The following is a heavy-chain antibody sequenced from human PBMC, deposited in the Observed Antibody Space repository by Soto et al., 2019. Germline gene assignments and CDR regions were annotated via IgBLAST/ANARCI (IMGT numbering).Heavy chain of an antibody. Sequence: GASVKVSCKASGGTFSSYAISWVRQAPGQGLEWMGGIIPIFGTANYAQKFQGRVTITADKSTSTAYMELSSLRSEDTAVYYCASTLHYYYGMDVWGQGTTVTVSS. J-gene: IGHJ6*02. CDR1: GGTFSSYA. CDR2: IIPIFGTA. V-gene: IGHV1-69*06. CDR3: ASTLHYYYGMDV.